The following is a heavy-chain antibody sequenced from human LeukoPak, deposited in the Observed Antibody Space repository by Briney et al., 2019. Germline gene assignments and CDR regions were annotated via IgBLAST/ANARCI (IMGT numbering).Heavy chain of an antibody. CDR1: EYTFTDYY. CDR2: INPNSGAT. Sequence: GASVKVSCKASEYTFTDYYIHWVRQAPGRRLEWMGWINPNSGATNYAQKFQGRVTMTSDTSISTAYMELSSLRSDDTAVYYCARVSLFSGTSYNPMDYWGQGTLVTVSS. V-gene: IGHV1-2*02. CDR3: ARVSLFSGTSYNPMDY. D-gene: IGHD1-1*01. J-gene: IGHJ4*02.